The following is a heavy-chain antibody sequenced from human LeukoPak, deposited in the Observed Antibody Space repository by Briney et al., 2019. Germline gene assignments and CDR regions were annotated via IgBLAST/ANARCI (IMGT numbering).Heavy chain of an antibody. Sequence: GRSLRLSCAASGFTFSSYAVHWVRQAPGKGLEWVSFIGGGPGNTYYTDSVKGRFTISRDNSKNTLYLQMNSLRAEDTAVYYCARGASWTLGYFQHWGQGTLVTVSS. CDR1: GFTFSSYA. J-gene: IGHJ1*01. V-gene: IGHV3-23*01. CDR3: ARGASWTLGYFQH. CDR2: IGGGPGNT. D-gene: IGHD6-13*01.